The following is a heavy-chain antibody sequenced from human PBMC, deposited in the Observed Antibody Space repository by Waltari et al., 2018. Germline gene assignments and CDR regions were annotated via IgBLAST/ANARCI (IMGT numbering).Heavy chain of an antibody. Sequence: QVQLVQSGAEVKKPGASVKVSCKASGYTFTSYDINWVRQATGQGLEWMGRMNPNSGNTGYAQKFQGRVTITRNTSISTAYSELGSPGSEDTAVYCCAGQSIAARPDFDYLGQGTLVPVSS. CDR2: MNPNSGNT. J-gene: IGHJ4*02. D-gene: IGHD6-6*01. CDR1: GYTFTSYD. V-gene: IGHV1-8*03. CDR3: AGQSIAARPDFDY.